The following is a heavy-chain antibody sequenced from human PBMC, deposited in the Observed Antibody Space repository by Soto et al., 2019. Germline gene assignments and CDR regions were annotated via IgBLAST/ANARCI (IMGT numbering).Heavy chain of an antibody. J-gene: IGHJ6*02. CDR3: ARDPHYLYSSSSGYGMDV. CDR2: IYYSGST. CDR1: GGSISSGGYY. V-gene: IGHV4-31*03. D-gene: IGHD6-6*01. Sequence: SETLSLTCTVSGGSISSGGYYWSWIRQHPGKGLEWIGYIYYSGSTYYNPSLKSRVTISVDTSKNQFSLKLSSVTAADTAVYYCARDPHYLYSSSSGYGMDVWGQGTTVTVPS.